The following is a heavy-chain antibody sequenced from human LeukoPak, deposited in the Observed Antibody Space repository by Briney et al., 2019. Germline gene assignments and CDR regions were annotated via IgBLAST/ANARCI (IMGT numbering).Heavy chain of an antibody. J-gene: IGHJ3*02. CDR3: ARDGYTYGAGAFDI. D-gene: IGHD5-18*01. V-gene: IGHV4-30-2*01. CDR1: GGSISSGGFS. Sequence: SQTLSLTCAVSGGSISSGGFSWNWIRQPPGKGLEWIGYIYQSGTTYYNPSLKSRVTISVDRPKNQFSLKLNSVTAADTAVYYCARDGYTYGAGAFDIWGQGTMVTVSS. CDR2: IYQSGTT.